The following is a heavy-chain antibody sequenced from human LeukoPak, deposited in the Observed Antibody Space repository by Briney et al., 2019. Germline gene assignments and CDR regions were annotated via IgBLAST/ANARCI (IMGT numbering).Heavy chain of an antibody. J-gene: IGHJ5*02. V-gene: IGHV4-39*07. CDR3: ARDILGRGWFDP. Sequence: SETLSLTCTVSGGSISSSSYYWGWIRQPPGKGLEWIGSIYYSGSTYYNPSLKSRVTISVDTSKNQFSLKLRSVTAADTAVYYCARDILGRGWFDPWGQGTLVTVSS. CDR2: IYYSGST. D-gene: IGHD1-26*01. CDR1: GGSISSSSYY.